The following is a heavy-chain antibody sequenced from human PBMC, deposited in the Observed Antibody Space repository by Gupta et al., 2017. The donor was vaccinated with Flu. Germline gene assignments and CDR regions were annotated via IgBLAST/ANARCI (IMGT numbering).Heavy chain of an antibody. J-gene: IGHJ3*02. Sequence: EVQLLESGGALVQPGGSLRLSCGASGFTFTRHALAWVRQASGRGLEWVSAVSDSGGSTWYADSVRGRFTISKDLSRNTLTLQMNNLRAEETAIYYCAKYVVNSGHDAFDSWGQGTPVTVSS. CDR3: AKYVVNSGHDAFDS. V-gene: IGHV3-23*01. CDR1: GFTFTRHA. CDR2: VSDSGGST. D-gene: IGHD1-26*01.